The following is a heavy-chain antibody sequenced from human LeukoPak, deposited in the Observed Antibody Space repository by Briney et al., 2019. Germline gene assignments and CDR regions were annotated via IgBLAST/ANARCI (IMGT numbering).Heavy chain of an antibody. CDR2: VSGSGGST. J-gene: IGHJ3*02. V-gene: IGHV3-23*01. D-gene: IGHD4-11*01. CDR1: GFTFSSYA. Sequence: GGSLRLSCAASGFTFSSYAMRWVRQAPGKRLEWVSAVSGSGGSTYYADSVKGRFTISRDNSKNTLYLQMNSLRVEDTAVYYCAKSTVTTPRLGVFDIWGQGTMVTVSS. CDR3: AKSTVTTPRLGVFDI.